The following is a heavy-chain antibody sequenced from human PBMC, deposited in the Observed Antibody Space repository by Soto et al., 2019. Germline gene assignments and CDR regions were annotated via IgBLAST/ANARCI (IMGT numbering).Heavy chain of an antibody. Sequence: ASVKVSCKASGYTFTGYYMHWVRQAPGQGLEWMGWINPNSGGTNYAQKFQGWVTMTRDTSISTAYMELSRLRSDDTAVYYCATGISTSPDYYYYYGMDVWGQGTKVTVSS. D-gene: IGHD2-2*01. CDR3: ATGISTSPDYYYYYGMDV. V-gene: IGHV1-2*04. CDR1: GYTFTGYY. CDR2: INPNSGGT. J-gene: IGHJ6*02.